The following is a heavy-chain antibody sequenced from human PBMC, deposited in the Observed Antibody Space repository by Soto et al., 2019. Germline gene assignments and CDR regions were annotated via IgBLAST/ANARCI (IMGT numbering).Heavy chain of an antibody. D-gene: IGHD3-22*01. CDR2: ISAYNGNT. CDR1: GYTFTSYG. Sequence: EASVKVSCKASGYTFTSYGISWVRQAPGQGLEWMRWISAYNGNTNYAQELQGRVTMTTDTSTSTAYMELRSLRSDDTAVYYCARVEYYYDSSGYPSDYWGQGTLVTVSS. V-gene: IGHV1-18*01. CDR3: ARVEYYYDSSGYPSDY. J-gene: IGHJ4*02.